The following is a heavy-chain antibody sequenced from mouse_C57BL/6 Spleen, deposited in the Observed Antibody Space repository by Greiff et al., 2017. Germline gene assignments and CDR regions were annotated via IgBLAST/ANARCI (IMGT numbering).Heavy chain of an antibody. D-gene: IGHD4-1*01. CDR2: IDPETGGT. CDR3: TRIGDWDGYFDV. V-gene: IGHV1-15*01. Sequence: VQLKESGAELVRPGASVTLSCKASGYTFTDYEMHWVKQTPVHGLEWIGAIDPETGGTAYNQKFKGKAILTADKSSSTAYMELRSLTSEDSAVYYCTRIGDWDGYFDVWGTGTTVTVSS. J-gene: IGHJ1*03. CDR1: GYTFTDYE.